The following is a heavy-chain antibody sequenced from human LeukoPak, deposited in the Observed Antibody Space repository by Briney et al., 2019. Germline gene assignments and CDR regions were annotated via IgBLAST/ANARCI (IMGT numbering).Heavy chain of an antibody. V-gene: IGHV4-34*01. CDR3: ARDPVPHDYGDTGNAYAL. D-gene: IGHD4-17*01. CDR2: IHHDGRT. Sequence: PETPSPTCAVSGGALSGHYWSWIRQSPGKGLEWIGEIHHDGRTKYRPSLQNRISIFLDTSKNEVSLRLTHVTAADTAMYFCARDPVPHDYGDTGNAYALWGQRPMDSVSS. J-gene: IGHJ3*01. CDR1: GGALSGHY.